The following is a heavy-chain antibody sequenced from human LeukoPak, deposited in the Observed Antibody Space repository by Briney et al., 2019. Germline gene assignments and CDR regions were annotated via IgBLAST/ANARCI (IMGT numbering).Heavy chain of an antibody. CDR2: INHSGST. V-gene: IGHV4-34*01. D-gene: IGHD3-22*01. CDR3: ARAKYYYDSSGFGPFDY. J-gene: IGHJ4*02. CDR1: GGSFSGYY. Sequence: SETLSLTCGVYGGSFSGYYWSWIRQPPGKGLEWIGEINHSGSTNYNPSLKSRVTISVDTSKNQFSLKLSSVTAADTAVYYCARAKYYYDSSGFGPFDYWGQGTLVTVSS.